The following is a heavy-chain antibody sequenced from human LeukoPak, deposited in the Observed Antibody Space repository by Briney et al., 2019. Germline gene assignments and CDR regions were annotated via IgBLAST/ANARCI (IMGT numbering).Heavy chain of an antibody. Sequence: ASVEVSCKASGYTFTSYGISWVRQAPGQGLEWMGWISAYNGNTNYAQKLQGRVTMTTDTSTSTAYMELRSLRSDDTAVYYCATELEPLYYFDYWGQGTLVTVSS. CDR1: GYTFTSYG. D-gene: IGHD1-1*01. V-gene: IGHV1-18*01. CDR3: ATELEPLYYFDY. CDR2: ISAYNGNT. J-gene: IGHJ4*02.